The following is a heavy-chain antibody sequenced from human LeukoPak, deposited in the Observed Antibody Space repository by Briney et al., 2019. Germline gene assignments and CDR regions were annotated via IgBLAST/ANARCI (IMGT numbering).Heavy chain of an antibody. Sequence: SETLSLTCGVGGASFSGYYWTWIRQPPGKGLEWIGEISHAGTTYYNPPLKSRVTISLDTSENQFSLKLSSVTAADTAVYYCARGRSSYYYYGMDVWGQGTTVTVSS. J-gene: IGHJ6*02. CDR2: ISHAGTT. V-gene: IGHV4-34*01. CDR3: ARGRSSYYYYGMDV. CDR1: GASFSGYY.